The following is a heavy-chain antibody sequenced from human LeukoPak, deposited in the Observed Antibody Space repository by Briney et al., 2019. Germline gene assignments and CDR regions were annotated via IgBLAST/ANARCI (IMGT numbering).Heavy chain of an antibody. CDR1: RFSFSQAW. CDR2: IKSESDGGTT. J-gene: IGHJ1*01. CDR3: TTSGWLHH. V-gene: IGHV3-15*01. D-gene: IGHD6-19*01. Sequence: GGSLRLPCVVSRFSFSQAWMSWVRQAPGKGLEWVGRIKSESDGGTTDYAAPVKGRFTISRDDSKNTLFLQMNSLQTEDTAVYYCTTSGWLHHWGQGTLVTVSS.